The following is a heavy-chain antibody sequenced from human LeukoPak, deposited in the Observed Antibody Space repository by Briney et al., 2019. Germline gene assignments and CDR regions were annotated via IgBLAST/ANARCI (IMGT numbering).Heavy chain of an antibody. CDR2: ISGSGGST. J-gene: IGHJ3*01. Sequence: LAGGSLRLSCAASGFTFSSYAMSWVRQAPGKGLEWVSAISGSGGSTYYAGSVKGRFTISSDNSKNTLYLQMNSLRAEDTAVYYCAKPPTGRTPNDVFDVWGQGTVVIVSS. CDR3: AKPPTGRTPNDVFDV. CDR1: GFTFSSYA. D-gene: IGHD1-1*01. V-gene: IGHV3-23*01.